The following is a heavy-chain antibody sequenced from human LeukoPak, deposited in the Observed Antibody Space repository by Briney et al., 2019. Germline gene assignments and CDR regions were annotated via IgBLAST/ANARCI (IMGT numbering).Heavy chain of an antibody. Sequence: GGSLRLSCAASGFTFSSYEMNWVRQAPGKGLEWVSYISSSGSTIYYADSVKGRFSISRDNAKNSLYLQMNSLRAEDTAVYYCARADSSGYYYVLRAYYFDYWGQGTLVTVSS. V-gene: IGHV3-48*03. J-gene: IGHJ4*02. D-gene: IGHD3-22*01. CDR1: GFTFSSYE. CDR3: ARADSSGYYYVLRAYYFDY. CDR2: ISSSGSTI.